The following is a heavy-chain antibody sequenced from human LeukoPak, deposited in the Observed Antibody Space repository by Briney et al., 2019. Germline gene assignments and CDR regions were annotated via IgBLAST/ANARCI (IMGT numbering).Heavy chain of an antibody. CDR2: IYYSGST. V-gene: IGHV4-39*02. CDR3: AREFPTSPNYFDF. CDR1: GDSIRSSSYY. J-gene: IGHJ4*02. Sequence: SETLSLTCTVSGDSIRSSSYYWGWIRQPPGKGLEWIGSIYYSGSTYYNPSLKSRVTISVDTSKNQFSLKLSSVTAADTAVYYCAREFPTSPNYFDFWGQGTLVTVSS.